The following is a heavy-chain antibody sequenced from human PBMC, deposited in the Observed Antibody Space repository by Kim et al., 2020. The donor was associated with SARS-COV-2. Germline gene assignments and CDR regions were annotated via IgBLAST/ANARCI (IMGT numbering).Heavy chain of an antibody. CDR1: GGTFSSYT. D-gene: IGHD3-10*01. Sequence: SVKVSCKASGGTFSSYTISWVRQAPGQGLEWMGRIIPILGIANYAQKFQGRVTITADKSTSTAYMELSSLRSEDTAVYYCARGIWFGSGFDPWGQGTLVTVSS. CDR2: IIPILGIA. J-gene: IGHJ5*02. CDR3: ARGIWFGSGFDP. V-gene: IGHV1-69*02.